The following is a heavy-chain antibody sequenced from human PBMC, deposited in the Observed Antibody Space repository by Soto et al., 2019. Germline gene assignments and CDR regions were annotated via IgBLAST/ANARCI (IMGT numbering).Heavy chain of an antibody. J-gene: IGHJ3*02. CDR1: GFTFNSYG. CDR3: TRDWERWIQLWFAAFDI. V-gene: IGHV3-30*03. D-gene: IGHD5-18*01. Sequence: QVQLVESGGGVVQPGKSLRLSCTASGFTFNSYGMHWVRQAPGKGLEWVAVVSYDGNSKHYGDSVKGRFSISRDNSKNTVYLQMNTLRAEDTAVYYCTRDWERWIQLWFAAFDIWGQGTMVSVSS. CDR2: VSYDGNSK.